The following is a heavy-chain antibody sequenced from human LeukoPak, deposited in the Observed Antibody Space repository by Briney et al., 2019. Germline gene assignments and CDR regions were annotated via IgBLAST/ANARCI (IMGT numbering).Heavy chain of an antibody. CDR3: ARDNYYGSGSYFHDY. J-gene: IGHJ4*02. D-gene: IGHD3-10*01. CDR2: ISDTGRTL. V-gene: IGHV3-11*01. CDR1: GFTFRDWH. Sequence: GGSLRLSCAASGFTFRDWHMSWIRQAPGKGLEWISFISDTGRTLYYADSVKGRFTISRDNAKNSLNLQINSPTVEDTAVYYCARDNYYGSGSYFHDYWGQGTLVTVSS.